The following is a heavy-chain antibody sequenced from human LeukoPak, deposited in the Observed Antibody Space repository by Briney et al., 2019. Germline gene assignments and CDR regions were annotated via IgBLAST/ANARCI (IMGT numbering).Heavy chain of an antibody. CDR1: AFTFSDYS. CDR3: AREGMITFGGVIVLSAPDCLDI. J-gene: IGHJ3*02. Sequence: GGSLRLSCAASAFTFSDYSMNWVRQAPGKGLEWISYISSSGTTIYYADSVKGRFTISRDNAKNSLYLQMNSLRAEDTAVYYCAREGMITFGGVIVLSAPDCLDIWGQGTMVTVSS. CDR2: ISSSGTTI. D-gene: IGHD3-16*02. V-gene: IGHV3-48*04.